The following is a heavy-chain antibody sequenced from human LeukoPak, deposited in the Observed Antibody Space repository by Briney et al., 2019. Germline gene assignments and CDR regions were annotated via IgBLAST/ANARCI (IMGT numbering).Heavy chain of an antibody. V-gene: IGHV3-23*01. D-gene: IGHD2-2*03. CDR3: AKDLLVGYCSRTSCSGDY. J-gene: IGHJ4*02. CDR1: GFTFSSHA. CDR2: ISDGGGST. Sequence: GGSLRLSCAASGFTFSSHAMSWVRQAPGKGLEWVSIISDGGGSTYYADSVKGRFTVSRGNSKSTVYLQMNSLRAEDTAVYYCAKDLLVGYCSRTSCSGDYWGQGTLVTVSP.